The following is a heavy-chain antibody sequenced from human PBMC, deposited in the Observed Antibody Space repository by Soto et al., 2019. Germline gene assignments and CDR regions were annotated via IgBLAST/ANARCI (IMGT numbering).Heavy chain of an antibody. D-gene: IGHD6-19*01. CDR1: GFTFSDYY. CDR3: ARRREQWLGHTHYTWFDP. Sequence: QVQLVESGGGLVKPGGSLRLSCAASGFTFSDYYMTWIRQAPGKGLEWLSYISGRSSYTRYADSVKGRFTVSRDNANNSLYLQMNSRRAEDTAVYYCARRREQWLGHTHYTWFDPWGQGTLVNVSS. CDR2: ISGRSSYT. J-gene: IGHJ5*02. V-gene: IGHV3-11*06.